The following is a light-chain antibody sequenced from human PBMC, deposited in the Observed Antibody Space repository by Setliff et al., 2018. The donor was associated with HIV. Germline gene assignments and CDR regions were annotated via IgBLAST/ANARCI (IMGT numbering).Light chain of an antibody. J-gene: IGLJ1*01. CDR3: SSYAGSIYYV. CDR1: SSDVGGYNY. V-gene: IGLV2-8*01. Sequence: SALTQPPSASGSPGQSVTISCTGTSSDVGGYNYVSWYQQHPGKAPKLMIYGVDKRPSGVPDRFSGYKSGNTASLTVSGLQAEDEADYYCSSYAGSIYYVFGTGTKVTVL. CDR2: GVD.